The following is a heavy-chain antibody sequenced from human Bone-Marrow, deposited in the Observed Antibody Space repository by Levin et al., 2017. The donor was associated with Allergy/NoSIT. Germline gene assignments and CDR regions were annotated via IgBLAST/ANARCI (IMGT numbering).Heavy chain of an antibody. CDR2: INPKSGGT. CDR1: GYTFTGYY. D-gene: IGHD1-26*01. J-gene: IGHJ5*02. Sequence: ASVKVSCKASGYTFTGYYMHWVRQAPGEGLEWMGWINPKSGGTNYAEKFQGRVTMTRDTSISTAYMELSSLRSDDTAVYYCERERGEGATSDWFDPWGQGTLVTVSS. V-gene: IGHV1-2*02. CDR3: ERERGEGATSDWFDP.